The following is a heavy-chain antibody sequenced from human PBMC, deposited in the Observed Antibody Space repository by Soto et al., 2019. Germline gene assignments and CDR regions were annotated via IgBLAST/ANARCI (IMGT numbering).Heavy chain of an antibody. D-gene: IGHD4-17*01. CDR3: AREGGHNYGLGRGHPFDP. Sequence: QVQLVQSGAEVKKSGSSVKISCKTAGGTFKRYAISWVRQAPGRGLEWMGAIIPMFGSPNYAQKFQGRLTITADGSTNTVYMEMSSLRFDDTAVYYCAREGGHNYGLGRGHPFDPWGQGTLVTVSS. J-gene: IGHJ5*02. V-gene: IGHV1-69*01. CDR1: GGTFKRYA. CDR2: IIPMFGSP.